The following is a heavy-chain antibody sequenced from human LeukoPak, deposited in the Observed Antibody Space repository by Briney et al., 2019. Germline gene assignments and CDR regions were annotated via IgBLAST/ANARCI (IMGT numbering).Heavy chain of an antibody. CDR1: GFTFNDFA. CDR3: SRGRGGSLPFDY. CDR2: ISSDGGSA. J-gene: IGHJ4*02. Sequence: GGSLRLSCAASGFTFNDFAMHWVRQAPGRGLEYLSAISSDGGSAYYATSVKGRFTISRDNSKNTLYLQMASLRAEDMAVYYCSRGRGGSLPFDYWGRGTLVTVSS. D-gene: IGHD1-26*01. V-gene: IGHV3-64*01.